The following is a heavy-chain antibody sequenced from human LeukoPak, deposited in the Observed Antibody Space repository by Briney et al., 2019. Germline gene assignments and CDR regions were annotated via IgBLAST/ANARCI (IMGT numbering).Heavy chain of an antibody. CDR3: VRDSNHAPDY. Sequence: GASVKVSCKASGYTFISYAMHWVRQAPGQRLEWMGWINVYNGHTIYAQEFQGRVTLTTDTSTSTAHMDLRSLRSDDTAVYYCVRDSNHAPDYWGQGTLVTVSS. CDR1: GYTFISYA. V-gene: IGHV1-3*01. CDR2: INVYNGHT. J-gene: IGHJ4*02.